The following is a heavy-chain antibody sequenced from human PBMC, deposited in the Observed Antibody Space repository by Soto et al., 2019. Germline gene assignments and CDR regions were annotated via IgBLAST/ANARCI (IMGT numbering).Heavy chain of an antibody. CDR2: IIPIFGTA. CDR1: GGTFSSYA. J-gene: IGHJ6*02. D-gene: IGHD2-15*01. CDR3: ARDSGPGCSGGSCNSEGYYYYGMDV. Sequence: QVQPVQSGAEVKKPGSSVKVSCKASGGTFSSYAISWVRQAPGQGLEWMGGIIPIFGTANYAQKFQGRVKITADESTSTAYMELSSLRSEDTAVYYCARDSGPGCSGGSCNSEGYYYYGMDVWGQGTTVTVSS. V-gene: IGHV1-69*12.